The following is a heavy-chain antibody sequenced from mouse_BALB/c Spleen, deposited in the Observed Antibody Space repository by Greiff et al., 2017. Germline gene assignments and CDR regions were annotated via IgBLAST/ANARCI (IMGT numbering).Heavy chain of an antibody. V-gene: IGHV2-9*02. CDR3: ARDGGYYGNYYAMDY. Sequence: VQGVESGPGLVAPSQSLSITCTVSGFSLTSYGVHWVRQPPGKGLEWLGVIWAGGSTNYNSALMSRLSISKDNSKSQVFLKMNSLQTDDTAMYYCARDGGYYGNYYAMDYWGQGTSVTVSS. CDR2: IWAGGST. J-gene: IGHJ4*01. CDR1: GFSLTSYG. D-gene: IGHD2-1*01.